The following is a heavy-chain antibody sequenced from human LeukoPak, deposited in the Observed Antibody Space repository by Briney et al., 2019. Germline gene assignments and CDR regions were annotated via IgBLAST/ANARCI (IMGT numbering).Heavy chain of an antibody. CDR3: AKGTMDGGQYYYDSS. Sequence: GGSLRLSCPASGFTVSSNYMTWVRQAPGKGLEWVSVIYSGDSGGSTYYADSVKGRFTISRGNSKNTLYLQMNSLRAEDTAVYYCAKGTMDGGQYYYDSSGGQGTLVTVSS. J-gene: IGHJ4*02. V-gene: IGHV3-53*01. CDR2: IYSGDSGGST. CDR1: GFTVSSNY. D-gene: IGHD3-22*01.